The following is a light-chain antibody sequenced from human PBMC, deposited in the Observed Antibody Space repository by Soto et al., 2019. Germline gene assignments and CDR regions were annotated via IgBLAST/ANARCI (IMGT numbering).Light chain of an antibody. CDR2: EVT. J-gene: IGLJ2*01. V-gene: IGLV2-18*02. CDR1: SNDIGIYDR. Sequence: QSVLTQPPSVSGAPGQSVTISRPGNSNDIGIYDRVSWYQQTPGTAPKLMIYEVTNRPSGVPDRFSGSKSGTTASLTISGLQAEDEAGYYCSPYTSSNTVLFGGGTKVTVL. CDR3: SPYTSSNTVL.